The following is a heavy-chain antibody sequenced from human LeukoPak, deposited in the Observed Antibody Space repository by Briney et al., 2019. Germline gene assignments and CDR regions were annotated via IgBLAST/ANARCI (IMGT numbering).Heavy chain of an antibody. D-gene: IGHD3-16*01. CDR2: ISYDGSNK. CDR3: AKGRMGWGHHFDY. J-gene: IGHJ4*02. CDR1: GFTSSTYG. V-gene: IGHV3-30*18. Sequence: GGSLRLSCAASGFTSSTYGMHWVRQALGKGLEWVADISYDGSNKYYADSVKGRFTISRDNSKNTLYLQMNSLRAEDTAVYYCAKGRMGWGHHFDYWGQGTLVTVSS.